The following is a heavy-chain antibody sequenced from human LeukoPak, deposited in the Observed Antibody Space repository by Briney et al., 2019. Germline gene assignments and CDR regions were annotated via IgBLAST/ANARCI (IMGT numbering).Heavy chain of an antibody. CDR2: IYYSGST. V-gene: IGHV4-59*01. Sequence: PSETLSLTCTVSGGSISSYYWSWTRQPPGKGLEWIGYIYYSGSTNYNPSLKSRVTISVDTSKNQFSLKLTSVTAADTAVYYCARGSPAAIFGTNDAFDIWGQGTMVTVSS. J-gene: IGHJ3*02. D-gene: IGHD2-2*01. CDR1: GGSISSYY. CDR3: ARGSPAAIFGTNDAFDI.